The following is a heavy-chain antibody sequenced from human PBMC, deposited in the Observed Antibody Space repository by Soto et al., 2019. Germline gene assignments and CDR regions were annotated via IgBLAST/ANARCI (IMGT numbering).Heavy chain of an antibody. J-gene: IGHJ4*02. CDR1: GGTFGSYA. V-gene: IGHV1-69*01. CDR3: ARGGLPMIKGPFGY. D-gene: IGHD3-22*01. Sequence: QVQLVQSGAEVKKPGSSVKVSCKASGGTFGSYAISWVRQAPGQGLEWMGGIIPIFGTANYAQKFQGRVTITADESTSTVYTELSSLRSEDTAVYYCARGGLPMIKGPFGYWGQGPLVTVSS. CDR2: IIPIFGTA.